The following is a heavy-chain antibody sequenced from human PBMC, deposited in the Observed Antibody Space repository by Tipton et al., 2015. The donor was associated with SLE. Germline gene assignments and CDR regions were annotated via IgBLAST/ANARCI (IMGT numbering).Heavy chain of an antibody. Sequence: SLRLSCAASGFMFNSYAMNWVRQAPGKGLEWVSSISGSGGSTYYADPVKGRFTISRDNSKNTLYLQMNSLRAEDTAVYYCARDRARGMDVWGQGTTVTVSS. D-gene: IGHD5-12*01. J-gene: IGHJ6*02. CDR2: ISGSGGST. CDR3: ARDRARGMDV. CDR1: GFMFNSYA. V-gene: IGHV3-23*01.